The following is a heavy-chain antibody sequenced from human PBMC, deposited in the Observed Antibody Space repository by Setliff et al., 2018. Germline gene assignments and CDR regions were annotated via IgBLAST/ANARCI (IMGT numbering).Heavy chain of an antibody. CDR1: GYRFTTYW. J-gene: IGHJ4*02. CDR3: AREHVSGHSEY. CDR2: VYPGDSDT. Sequence: PGESLKISCKGSGYRFTTYWIAWVRQKPGKGLEWMGIVYPGDSDTQYSPSFQGQVTFSSDKSINTAYLHFSSLKASDTAMYYCAREHVSGHSEYWGQGTLVTVSS. V-gene: IGHV5-51*01. D-gene: IGHD1-26*01.